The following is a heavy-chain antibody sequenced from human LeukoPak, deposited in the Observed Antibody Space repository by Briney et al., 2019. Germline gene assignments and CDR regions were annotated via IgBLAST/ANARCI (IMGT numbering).Heavy chain of an antibody. CDR3: ARGSIAAAGPEVGSYYFDY. Sequence: TSETLSLTCTVSGGSISSYYWSWIRQPPGKGLEWIGYIYYSGSTSYNPSLKSRVTISVDTSKNQFSLKLSSVTAADTAVYYCARGSIAAAGPEVGSYYFDYWGQGTLVTVSS. J-gene: IGHJ4*02. CDR2: IYYSGST. CDR1: GGSISSYY. D-gene: IGHD6-13*01. V-gene: IGHV4-59*01.